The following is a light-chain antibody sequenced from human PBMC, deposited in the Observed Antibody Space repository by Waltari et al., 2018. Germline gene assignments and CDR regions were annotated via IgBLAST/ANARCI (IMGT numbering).Light chain of an antibody. CDR1: SSTIRSHY. CDR3: AAWDDSLSGPRV. CDR2: RNK. J-gene: IGLJ2*01. Sequence: QPVLTQPPPASVTPGQRVTIPCSGSSSTIRSHYVYWYQQLPGTAPKLLIYRNKQRPSGVPDRFSGSKSGTSASLAISGLRSEDEADYYCAAWDDSLSGPRVFGGGTKLTVL. V-gene: IGLV1-47*01.